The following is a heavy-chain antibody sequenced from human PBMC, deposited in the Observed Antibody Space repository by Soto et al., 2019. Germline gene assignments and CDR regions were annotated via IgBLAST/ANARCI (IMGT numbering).Heavy chain of an antibody. CDR3: VKIVSPAGRYSSGWYGVSDLTYYFDY. D-gene: IGHD6-19*01. CDR1: GFTFSSYA. J-gene: IGHJ4*02. V-gene: IGHV3-23*01. Sequence: PGGSLRLSCAASGFTFSSYAMSWVRQAPGKGLEWVSAISGSGGSTYYADSVKGRFTISRDNSKNTLYLQMNSLRAEDTAVYYCVKIVSPAGRYSSGWYGVSDLTYYFDYWGQGTLVTVSS. CDR2: ISGSGGST.